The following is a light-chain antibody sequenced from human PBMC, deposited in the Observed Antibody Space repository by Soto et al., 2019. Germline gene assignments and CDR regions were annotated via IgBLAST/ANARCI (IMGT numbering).Light chain of an antibody. J-gene: IGLJ3*02. CDR2: GNS. Sequence: QSVLTQPPSVSGAPGQTVTISCTGSSSNIGAGYDEHWYQQLPGTAPKLLIYGNSNRPSGVPDRFSGSHSGTSASLAITGLQAEYEADYYCHSYDISLSGWVFGGGTKLTVL. CDR3: HSYDISLSGWV. V-gene: IGLV1-40*01. CDR1: SSNIGAGYD.